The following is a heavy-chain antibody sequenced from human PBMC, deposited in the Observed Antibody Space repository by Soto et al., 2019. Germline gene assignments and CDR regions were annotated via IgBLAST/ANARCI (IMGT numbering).Heavy chain of an antibody. Sequence: GASVKVSCKASGYTFTSYGISWVRQAPGQGLEWMGWISGYNGNTNYAQKLQGRVTMTTDTSTSTAYMELRSLRSDDTAVYYCARGGYCISTSCRHYDYYGMDVWGQGTTVTVSS. CDR1: GYTFTSYG. J-gene: IGHJ6*02. CDR3: ARGGYCISTSCRHYDYYGMDV. V-gene: IGHV1-18*01. CDR2: ISGYNGNT. D-gene: IGHD2-2*03.